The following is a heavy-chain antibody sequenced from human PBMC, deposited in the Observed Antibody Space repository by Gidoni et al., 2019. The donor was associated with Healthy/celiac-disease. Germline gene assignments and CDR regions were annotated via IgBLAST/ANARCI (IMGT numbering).Heavy chain of an antibody. CDR3: AKDPLLPGITIFGVAKKIGPRYFDL. J-gene: IGHJ2*01. Sequence: EVQLGESGGGLVQHGGSLSLSWAASGFTFSSYALCRVRQAPGKGLEWVSASSGSGGSTYYADSVKGRFTIARDNSKNTLYLQMNSLRAEDTAVYYCAKDPLLPGITIFGVAKKIGPRYFDLWGRGTLVTVSS. V-gene: IGHV3-23*04. CDR1: GFTFSSYA. CDR2: SSGSGGST. D-gene: IGHD3-3*01.